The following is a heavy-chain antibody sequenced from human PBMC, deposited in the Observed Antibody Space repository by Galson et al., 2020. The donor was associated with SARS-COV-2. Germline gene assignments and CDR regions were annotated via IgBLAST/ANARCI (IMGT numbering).Heavy chain of an antibody. D-gene: IGHD3-10*01. CDR1: GFSFSRYA. CDR3: AKDREEVGLIGDFDM. J-gene: IGHJ3*02. CDR2: MSNDGTNA. Sequence: GESLKISCAASGFSFSRYAMHWVRQAPGKGLEWVAVMSNDGTNAYYADSVKGRFTISRDNSKNILYLQMNSLRAEDTAVYYCAKDREEVGLIGDFDMWGQGTMVTVSS. V-gene: IGHV3-30*07.